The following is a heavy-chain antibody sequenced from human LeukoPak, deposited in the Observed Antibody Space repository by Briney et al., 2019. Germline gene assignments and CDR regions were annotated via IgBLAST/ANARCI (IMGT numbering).Heavy chain of an antibody. CDR3: ARDLAAWDV. CDR2: INPDGSEK. J-gene: IGHJ6*04. CDR1: GFTFSNYW. V-gene: IGHV3-7*01. Sequence: GGSLRLSCAASGFTFSNYWMSWGRQAPGNGLEWVANINPDGSEKYSVDSVTGRFTISRDNAENTVFLQMNSLRAEDSAVYYCARDLAAWDVWGKGTTVTVSS.